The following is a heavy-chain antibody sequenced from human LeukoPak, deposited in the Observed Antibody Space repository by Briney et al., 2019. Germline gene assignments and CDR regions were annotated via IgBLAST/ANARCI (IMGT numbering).Heavy chain of an antibody. CDR2: ISSSSSYT. J-gene: IGHJ5*02. CDR1: GFTFSDYY. D-gene: IGHD4-17*01. Sequence: PGGSLRLSCAASGFTFSDYYMSWIRQAPGKGLEWVSYISSSSSYTNYADSVKGRFTISRDNAKNSLYLQMNSLRAEDTAVYYCATTEDPDYGDYVPPWFDPWGQGALVTVSS. V-gene: IGHV3-11*03. CDR3: ATTEDPDYGDYVPPWFDP.